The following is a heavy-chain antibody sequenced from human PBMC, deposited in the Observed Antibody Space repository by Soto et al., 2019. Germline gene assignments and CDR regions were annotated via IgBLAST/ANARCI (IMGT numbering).Heavy chain of an antibody. D-gene: IGHD3-16*01. V-gene: IGHV2-5*01. J-gene: IGHJ4*02. Sequence: SGPTLVNPTQTLTLTCTFSGFSLSTTGVGVSWIRQPPGKALEWLALIYWHDDKRYSPSLKSRLTITKDTSKNQVVLTMTNVDPVDTAPYYCAHRGGATVGLYYFDYWGQGALVTVSS. CDR1: GFSLSTTGVG. CDR2: IYWHDDK. CDR3: AHRGGATVGLYYFDY.